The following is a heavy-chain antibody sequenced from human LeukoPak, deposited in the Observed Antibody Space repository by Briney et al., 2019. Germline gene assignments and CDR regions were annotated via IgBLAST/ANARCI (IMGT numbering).Heavy chain of an antibody. CDR1: GFTFSSYS. V-gene: IGHV3-21*01. CDR2: ISSSSGYI. D-gene: IGHD4-17*01. Sequence: GGSLRLSCAASGFTFSSYSMNWVRQAPGKGLEWVSSISSSSGYIYYADSVKGRFTISRDNAKNSLYLQMSSLRAEDTAVYYCARHIDYGDAWDYFDYWGQGTLVTVSS. J-gene: IGHJ4*02. CDR3: ARHIDYGDAWDYFDY.